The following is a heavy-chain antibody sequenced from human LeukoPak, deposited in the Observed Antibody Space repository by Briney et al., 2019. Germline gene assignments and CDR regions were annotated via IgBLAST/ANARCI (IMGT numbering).Heavy chain of an antibody. Sequence: ASETLSLTCAVYGGSFSGYYWSWIRQPPGKGLEWIGEINHSGSTNYNPSLKSRVTISVDTSKNQFSLKLSSVTAADTAVYYCARGWYNWNYWGQGTLVTVSS. J-gene: IGHJ4*02. D-gene: IGHD1-20*01. CDR3: ARGWYNWNY. CDR1: GGSFSGYY. V-gene: IGHV4-34*01. CDR2: INHSGST.